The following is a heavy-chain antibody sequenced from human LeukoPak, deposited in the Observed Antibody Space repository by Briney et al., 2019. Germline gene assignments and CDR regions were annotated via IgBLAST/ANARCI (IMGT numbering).Heavy chain of an antibody. CDR3: ASLGLGYCSSTSCYDAFDI. CDR2: INHSGST. Sequence: PSETLSLTCAVYGGSFSGYYWSWIRQPPGKGLEWIGEINHSGSTNYNPSLKSRVTISVDTSKNQFSLKLSSVTAADTAVYYCASLGLGYCSSTSCYDAFDIWGQGTMVTVSS. V-gene: IGHV4-34*01. CDR1: GGSFSGYY. J-gene: IGHJ3*02. D-gene: IGHD2-2*01.